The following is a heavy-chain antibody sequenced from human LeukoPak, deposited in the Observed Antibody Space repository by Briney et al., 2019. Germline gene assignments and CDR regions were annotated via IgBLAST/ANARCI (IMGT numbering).Heavy chain of an antibody. J-gene: IGHJ3*02. CDR3: ARRYCSSTSCYKGNAFDI. V-gene: IGHV4-61*02. Sequence: PSETLSLTCTVSGGAISSGSYYWSWIRQPAGKGLEWIGRIYTSGSTNYNPSLKSRVTISVDASKNQFSLKLSSVTAADTAAYYCARRYCSSTSCYKGNAFDIWGQGTMVTVSS. D-gene: IGHD2-2*02. CDR2: IYTSGST. CDR1: GGAISSGSYY.